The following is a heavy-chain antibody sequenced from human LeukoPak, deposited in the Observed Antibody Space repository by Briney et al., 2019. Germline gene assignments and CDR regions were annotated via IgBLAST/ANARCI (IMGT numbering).Heavy chain of an antibody. CDR3: ARDPGSGWSSFDY. CDR2: ISYDGSNK. V-gene: IGHV3-30-3*01. D-gene: IGHD6-19*01. CDR1: GFTFSSYA. J-gene: IGHJ4*02. Sequence: PGRSLRLSCAASGFTFSSYAMHWVRQAPGKGLEWVAVISYDGSNKYYADSVKGRFTISRDNSKNTLYLQMNSLRAEDTAVYYCARDPGSGWSSFDYWGQGTLVTVSS.